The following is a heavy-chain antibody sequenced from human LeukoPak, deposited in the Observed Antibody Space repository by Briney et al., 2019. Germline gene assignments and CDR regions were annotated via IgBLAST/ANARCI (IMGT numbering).Heavy chain of an antibody. CDR3: AKDVYYYDSSGYHYYYYMDV. CDR1: GFIFSNHA. D-gene: IGHD3-22*01. V-gene: IGHV3-23*01. CDR2: ISGSGGST. J-gene: IGHJ6*03. Sequence: GGSLRLSCAASGFIFSNHAMQWVRQAPGKGLEWVSAISGSGGSTYYADSVKGRFTISRDNSKNTLYLQMNSLRAEDTAVYYCAKDVYYYDSSGYHYYYYMDVWGKGTTVTVSS.